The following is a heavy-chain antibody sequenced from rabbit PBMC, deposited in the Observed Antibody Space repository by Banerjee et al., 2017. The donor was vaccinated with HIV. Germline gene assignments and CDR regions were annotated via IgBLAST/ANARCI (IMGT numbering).Heavy chain of an antibody. CDR2: IDPVFGSI. J-gene: IGHJ4*01. Sequence: QEHLVESGGGLVQPGGSLKVSCKASGFDFSNYGVSWVRQAPGKGLEWIGYIDPVFGSIHYASWVNGRFTISRSTSLNTVDLQMTSLTAADTATYFCARSAYAGGAGDGLNLWGPGTLVTVS. CDR3: ARSAYAGGAGDGLNL. CDR1: GFDFSNYG. D-gene: IGHD4-2*01. V-gene: IGHV1S47*01.